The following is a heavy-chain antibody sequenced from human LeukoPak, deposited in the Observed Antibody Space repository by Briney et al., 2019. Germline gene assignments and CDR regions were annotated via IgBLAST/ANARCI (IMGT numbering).Heavy chain of an antibody. CDR1: GFTFSSYS. J-gene: IGHJ4*02. CDR3: ANRFLEWLPFDY. D-gene: IGHD3-3*01. CDR2: ISSSSSYI. Sequence: GGSLRLSCAASGFTFSSYSMNWVRQAPGKGLEWVSSISSSSSYIYYADSVKGRFTISRDNSKNTLYLQMNSLRAEDTAVYYCANRFLEWLPFDYWGQGTLVTVSS. V-gene: IGHV3-21*04.